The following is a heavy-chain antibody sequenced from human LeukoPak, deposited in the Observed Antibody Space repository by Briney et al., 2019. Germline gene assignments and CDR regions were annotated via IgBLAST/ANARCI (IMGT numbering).Heavy chain of an antibody. CDR1: GFSFSYYA. V-gene: IGHV3-30*04. CDR3: ATERDRFLEWLLYN. Sequence: GGSLRLSCAASGFSFSYYATHWVRQAPGKGLEWVALISYDGSDKYYADSVKGRFTISRDSSRNTLYLQMNSLRPDDTAVYYCATERDRFLEWLLYNWGQGTLVTVSS. J-gene: IGHJ4*02. CDR2: ISYDGSDK. D-gene: IGHD3-3*01.